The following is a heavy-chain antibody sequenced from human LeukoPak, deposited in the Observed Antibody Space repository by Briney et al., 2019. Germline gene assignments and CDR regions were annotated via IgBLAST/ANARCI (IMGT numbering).Heavy chain of an antibody. D-gene: IGHD1-26*01. CDR3: ARQKWDRLTYYYYGMDV. J-gene: IGHJ6*02. CDR2: VSYSGTP. CDR1: GYSINNYY. Sequence: PSQTLSLTCTVSGYSINNYYWSCIRQPPGKGLEWIGYVSYSGTPDYNPSLKSRVTISLDTSRNQFSLQLSSVTAADTAEYYCARQKWDRLTYYYYGMDVWGQGTTVTVSS. V-gene: IGHV4-59*08.